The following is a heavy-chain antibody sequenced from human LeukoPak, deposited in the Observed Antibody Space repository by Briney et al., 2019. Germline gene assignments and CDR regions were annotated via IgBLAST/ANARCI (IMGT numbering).Heavy chain of an antibody. V-gene: IGHV3-11*01. CDR2: ISSSGSTI. D-gene: IGHD3-3*01. J-gene: IGHJ5*02. CDR1: GFTFRDFY. Sequence: GGSLRLSCAASGFTFRDFYMSWMPQAPGKGLEWVSYISSSGSTIYYADPVTGRFTISRDNATNSLYLQMNTLRAEDTPVYYCARDYDFWSGYQVSNWFETSGQGTLVTVSS. CDR3: ARDYDFWSGYQVSNWFET.